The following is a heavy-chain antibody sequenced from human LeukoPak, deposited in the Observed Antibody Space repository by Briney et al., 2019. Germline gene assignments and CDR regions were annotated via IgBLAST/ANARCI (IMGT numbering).Heavy chain of an antibody. D-gene: IGHD2-15*01. V-gene: IGHV4-59*01. CDR2: IYYSGST. Sequence: SETLSLTCTVSGGSISSYYWSWIRQPPGKGLEWTGYIYYSGSTNYNPSLKSRVTISVDTSKNQFSLKLSSVTAADTAVYYCARRIGRHFDYWGQGTLVTVSS. CDR1: GGSISSYY. J-gene: IGHJ4*02. CDR3: ARRIGRHFDY.